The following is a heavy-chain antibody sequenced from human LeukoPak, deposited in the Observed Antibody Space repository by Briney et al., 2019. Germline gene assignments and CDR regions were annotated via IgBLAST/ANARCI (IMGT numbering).Heavy chain of an antibody. Sequence: SETLSLTCIVSGGSIRGSTYYWAWIRQPPGKGLEWIGTIHYSGTTYYNPSLKSRVTISVYTSKNQFSLKLSSVTAADTALYYCATDIAATDIAAVAQSYDYWGQGTLVTVSS. J-gene: IGHJ4*02. CDR3: ATDIAATDIAAVAQSYDY. CDR2: IHYSGTT. V-gene: IGHV4-39*07. CDR1: GGSIRGSTYY. D-gene: IGHD6-13*01.